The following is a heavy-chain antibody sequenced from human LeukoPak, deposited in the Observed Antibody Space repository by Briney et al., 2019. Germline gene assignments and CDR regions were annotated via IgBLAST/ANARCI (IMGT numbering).Heavy chain of an antibody. V-gene: IGHV3-23*01. J-gene: IGHJ4*02. CDR1: GFTFSSCA. CDR2: TSGSGGST. D-gene: IGHD5-12*01. Sequence: AAGSLRLSCAASGFTFSSCAMSWVRQVPGKGLEWVSTTSGSGGSTYYADSVMGRFTISRDNSKNTLFLQMNSLRAEDTAVYYCAKGLNSGYDSGLFDYWGQGTLVTVSS. CDR3: AKGLNSGYDSGLFDY.